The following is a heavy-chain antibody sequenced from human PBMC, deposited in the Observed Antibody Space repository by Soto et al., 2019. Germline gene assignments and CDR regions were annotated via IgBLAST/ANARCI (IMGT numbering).Heavy chain of an antibody. J-gene: IGHJ4*02. CDR3: ASGYYYGSGSYYADY. D-gene: IGHD3-10*01. CDR2: IRANDESI. Sequence: GGSLRLSCVASGFDFRSYEMNWVRQAPGKGLEWVSNIRANDESIYYADSVKGRFTISRDNAKNSLYLQMNSLRAEDTAVYYCASGYYYGSGSYYADYWGQGTLVTVSS. V-gene: IGHV3-48*03. CDR1: GFDFRSYE.